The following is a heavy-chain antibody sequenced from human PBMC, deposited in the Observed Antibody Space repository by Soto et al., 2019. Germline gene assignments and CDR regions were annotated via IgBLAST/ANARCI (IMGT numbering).Heavy chain of an antibody. CDR3: ARYGVGATFNYYGMDV. CDR2: IIPIFGTA. V-gene: IGHV1-69*13. J-gene: IGHJ6*02. Sequence: ASVKVSCKASGYTFTSNYMHWVRQAPGQGLEWMGGIIPIFGTANYAQKFQGRVTITADESTSTAYMELSSLRSEDTAVYYCARYGVGATFNYYGMDVWGQGTTVTVSS. D-gene: IGHD1-26*01. CDR1: GYTFTSNY.